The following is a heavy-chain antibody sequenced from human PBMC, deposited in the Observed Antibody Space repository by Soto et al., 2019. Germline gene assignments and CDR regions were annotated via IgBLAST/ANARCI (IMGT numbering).Heavy chain of an antibody. Sequence: QVPLVESGGGLVKPGGSLRLSCAASGFTFSDYSMTWIRQGPGKGLEWVSTIGTSGLYTNYADSLKGRFTISRDNAKKSVYLEMDSLRSDDTAIYYCARDTNADEGDAFDIWGHGTLVSVSS. V-gene: IGHV3-11*05. D-gene: IGHD1-26*01. CDR3: ARDTNADEGDAFDI. CDR1: GFTFSDYS. CDR2: IGTSGLYT. J-gene: IGHJ3*02.